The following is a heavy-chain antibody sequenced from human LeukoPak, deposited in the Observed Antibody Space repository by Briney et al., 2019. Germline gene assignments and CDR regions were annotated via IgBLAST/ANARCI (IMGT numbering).Heavy chain of an antibody. V-gene: IGHV4-61*02. CDR2: IYTSGST. D-gene: IGHD3-3*01. CDR1: GGSISSGSNY. Sequence: SETLSLTCTVSGGSISSGSNYWSWIRQPAGEGLEWIGRIYTSGSTNYNPSLKRRVTISVDTPKNQFSLKLSSVTAADTAVYYCARHIATFARYHTRFDYWGQGTLVTVSS. J-gene: IGHJ4*02. CDR3: ARHIATFARYHTRFDY.